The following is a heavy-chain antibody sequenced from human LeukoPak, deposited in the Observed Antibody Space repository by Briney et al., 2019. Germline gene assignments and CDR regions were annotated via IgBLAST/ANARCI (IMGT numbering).Heavy chain of an antibody. D-gene: IGHD6-13*01. CDR2: INHSGST. CDR1: GGSFSGYY. CDR3: ASSIAAAGRGY. V-gene: IGHV4-34*01. Sequence: SETLSLTCAVYGGSFSGYYWSWIRQPPGKGLEWIGEINHSGSTNYNPSLKSRVTISVDTSKNQFSLKLSSVTAADTAVYYCASSIAAAGRGYWGQGTLVTASS. J-gene: IGHJ4*02.